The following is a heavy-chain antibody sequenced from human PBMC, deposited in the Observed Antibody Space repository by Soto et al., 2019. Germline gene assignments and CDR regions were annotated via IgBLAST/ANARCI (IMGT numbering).Heavy chain of an antibody. D-gene: IGHD3-10*01. CDR3: AKDFTNWFDP. J-gene: IGHJ5*02. Sequence: GGSLRLSCVISRLTFSNYALNWVRQAPGKGLEWVSSISGSGDTTYYADSVKGRFTISRDNSKNTLYLQMHSLRAEDTAIYFCAKDFTNWFDPWGQGTLVTVSS. CDR1: RLTFSNYA. V-gene: IGHV3-23*01. CDR2: ISGSGDTT.